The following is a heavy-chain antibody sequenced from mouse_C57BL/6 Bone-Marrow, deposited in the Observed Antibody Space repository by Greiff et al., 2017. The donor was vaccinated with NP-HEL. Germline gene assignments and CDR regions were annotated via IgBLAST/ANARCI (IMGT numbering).Heavy chain of an antibody. J-gene: IGHJ4*01. CDR3: AREPYYYGSSYGAMDY. Sequence: VQLQQSGAELARPGASVKLSCKASGYTFTSYGTSWVKQRTGQGLEWFGEMYPRSGNNYDNEKFKGKATLTADKSYSTAYLELRSLTSEDSAVSFCAREPYYYGSSYGAMDYWGQGTSVTVSS. CDR2: MYPRSGNN. D-gene: IGHD1-1*01. CDR1: GYTFTSYG. V-gene: IGHV1-81*01.